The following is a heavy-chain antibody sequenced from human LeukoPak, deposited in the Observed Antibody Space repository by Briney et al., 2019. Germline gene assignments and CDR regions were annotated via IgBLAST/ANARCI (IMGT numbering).Heavy chain of an antibody. D-gene: IGHD1-26*01. V-gene: IGHV3-23*01. CDR2: IGGGSERT. J-gene: IGHJ4*02. CDR3: AKVLSGSQDY. CDR1: GFTFSSYA. Sequence: GGSLRLSCTASGFTFSSYAMSWVRQAPGKGLEWVSTIGGGSERTYYADSAKGRFTNSRDNSKNTVYLRMNSLRAEDTAVYYCAKVLSGSQDYWGQGTRVTVFS.